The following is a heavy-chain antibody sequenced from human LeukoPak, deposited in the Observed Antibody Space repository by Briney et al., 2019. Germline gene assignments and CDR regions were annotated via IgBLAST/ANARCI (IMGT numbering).Heavy chain of an antibody. CDR3: ARAHLRGGWLLY. Sequence: SETLSLTCTVSGGSISTYYWSWIRQPPGKGLEFIGYIYYSGSTNYNPSLKSRVTISLDTSKNQFSLKLSSVTAADTAVYYCARAHLRGGWLLYWGQGTLVTVSS. D-gene: IGHD6-19*01. V-gene: IGHV4-59*08. CDR1: GGSISTYY. J-gene: IGHJ4*02. CDR2: IYYSGST.